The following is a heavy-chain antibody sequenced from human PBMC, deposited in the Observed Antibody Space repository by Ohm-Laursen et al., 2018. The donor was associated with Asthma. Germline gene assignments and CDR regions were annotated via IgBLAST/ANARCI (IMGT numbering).Heavy chain of an antibody. CDR1: GFTFSSYG. CDR2: IWYDGSNK. V-gene: IGHV3-33*01. J-gene: IGHJ4*02. CDR3: ARDGYCSGSPCFDY. D-gene: IGHD2-15*01. Sequence: SLRLSCAASGFTFSSYGMHWVRQAPGKGLEWVAVIWYDGSNKYYADSVKGRFTISRDNSKNTLYLQMNSLRAEDTAVYYCARDGYCSGSPCFDYWGQGTLVTVSS.